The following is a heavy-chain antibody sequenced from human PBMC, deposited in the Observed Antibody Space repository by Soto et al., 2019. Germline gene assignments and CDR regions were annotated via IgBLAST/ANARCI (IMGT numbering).Heavy chain of an antibody. D-gene: IGHD3-16*01. CDR1: GFTLSNYA. Sequence: EVQLVESGGGLVQPGGSLRLSCAASGFTLSNYAVNWVRQAPGKGLEWVSYISSDSRYIYYGDSVKGRFTISRDNARNSGDLQIKRLREEDTACYYCARIKLVEFFFINVDVYDMDVWGQGTPVTVSS. J-gene: IGHJ6*02. CDR3: ARIKLVEFFFINVDVYDMDV. CDR2: ISSDSRYI. V-gene: IGHV3-48*02.